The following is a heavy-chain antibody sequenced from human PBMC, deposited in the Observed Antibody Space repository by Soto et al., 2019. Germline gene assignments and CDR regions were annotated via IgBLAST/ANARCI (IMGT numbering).Heavy chain of an antibody. CDR3: ARAPEPPSIFGVPLPYFFDY. CDR2: AFYNGVT. Sequence: PSETLSLTCTVSGGSIRSSSYYWGWIRQPPEKGLEYIGSAFYNGVTYYNPSLRGRVRILADTSKNQFALTLSSGTAADTAVYYCARAPEPPSIFGVPLPYFFDYWGQRPLVPVPS. D-gene: IGHD3-3*01. V-gene: IGHV4-39*06. CDR1: GGSIRSSSYY. J-gene: IGHJ4*02.